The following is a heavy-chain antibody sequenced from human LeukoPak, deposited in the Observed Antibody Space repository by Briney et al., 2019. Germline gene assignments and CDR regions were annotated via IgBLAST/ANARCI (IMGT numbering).Heavy chain of an antibody. D-gene: IGHD3-16*02. CDR2: IRYDGSNK. V-gene: IGHV3-30*02. CDR1: GFTFSSYG. CDR3: AKDGSLGELSLNPDY. J-gene: IGHJ4*02. Sequence: GGSLRLSCAASGFTFSSYGMHWVRQAPGKGLEWVAFIRYDGSNKYYADSVKGRFTISRDNSKNTLYLQMNSLRAEDTAVYYCAKDGSLGELSLNPDYWGQGTLVTVSS.